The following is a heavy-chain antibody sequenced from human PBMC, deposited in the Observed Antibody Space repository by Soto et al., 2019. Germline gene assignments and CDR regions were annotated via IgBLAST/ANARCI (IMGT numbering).Heavy chain of an antibody. J-gene: IGHJ6*02. CDR3: ARDEWDPRSYYYYGMDV. CDR2: IYTSGST. V-gene: IGHV4-4*07. D-gene: IGHD1-26*01. CDR1: GGSFSGYY. Sequence: SETLSLTCAVYGGSFSGYYWSWIRQPAGKGLEWIGRIYTSGSTNYNPSLKSRVTMSVDTSKNQFSLKLSSVTAADTAVYYCARDEWDPRSYYYYGMDVWGQGTTVTVSS.